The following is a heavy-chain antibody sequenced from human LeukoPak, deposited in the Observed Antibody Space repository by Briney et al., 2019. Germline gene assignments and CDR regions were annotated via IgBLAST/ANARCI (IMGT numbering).Heavy chain of an antibody. CDR2: IKSKTDGGTT. V-gene: IGHV3-15*01. CDR3: TTDGPYGLTLFDI. CDR1: GFTFSNAW. Sequence: GGSLRLSCAASGFTFSNAWMGWVRQPPGKGMEWVGRIKSKTDGGTTDYAAPVKGRFTISRGDSKNTLYLQMNRLKTEDTAVYYCTTDGPYGLTLFDIWGQGTMVTVSS. D-gene: IGHD4-17*01. J-gene: IGHJ3*02.